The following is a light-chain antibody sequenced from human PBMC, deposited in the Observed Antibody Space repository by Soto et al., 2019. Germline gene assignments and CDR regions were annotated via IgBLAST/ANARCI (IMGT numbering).Light chain of an antibody. CDR2: GAS. CDR3: QQYNDRPPIT. V-gene: IGKV3-15*01. Sequence: EVVMTQSPATLSLSPGERATLSCRASQSVSSDLAWYQQKPGQAPRLLIYGASTRATDIPARFSGGGSGTEFTLTISNLQSEEFGIYYCQQYNDRPPITFGPGTKVDIK. CDR1: QSVSSD. J-gene: IGKJ3*01.